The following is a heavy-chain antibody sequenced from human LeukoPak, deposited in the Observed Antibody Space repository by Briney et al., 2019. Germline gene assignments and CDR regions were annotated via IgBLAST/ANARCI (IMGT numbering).Heavy chain of an antibody. CDR3: AKDLYYDSSGYSNDY. CDR1: GFTFSSYG. Sequence: GGSLRLSCAASGFTFSSYGMHWVRQAPGKGLEWVAVIWYDGSNKYYADSVKGRFTISRDNSKNTLYLQMNSLRAEDTAAYYCAKDLYYDSSGYSNDYWGQGTLVTVSS. CDR2: IWYDGSNK. D-gene: IGHD3-22*01. J-gene: IGHJ4*02. V-gene: IGHV3-33*06.